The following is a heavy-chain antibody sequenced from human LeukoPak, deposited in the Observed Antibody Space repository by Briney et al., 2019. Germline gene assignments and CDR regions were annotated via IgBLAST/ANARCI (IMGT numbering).Heavy chain of an antibody. CDR2: IQQDGSEK. J-gene: IGHJ4*02. CDR1: GFTFSNYW. Sequence: GSLRLSCAASGFTFSNYWMNWVRQAPGKGLEWVANIQQDGSEKYYVDSVKGRFTISRDNAKNSLYLQLSNLRAEDTAVYYCARARDSSAWFSSDYWGQGPLVTVSS. D-gene: IGHD6-13*01. V-gene: IGHV3-7*04. CDR3: ARARDSSAWFSSDY.